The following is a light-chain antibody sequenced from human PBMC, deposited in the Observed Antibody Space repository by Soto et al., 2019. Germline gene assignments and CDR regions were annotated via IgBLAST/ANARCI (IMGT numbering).Light chain of an antibody. J-gene: IGKJ5*01. V-gene: IGKV1-39*01. Sequence: DIQMTQSPSSLSASVGDRVTITCRASQIIRNYLNWYQQKPGKAPTLLIYTASSLQSGVPSRFSGSGSATDFTLTISSLQPEDFATYYCQQGYSTPPTFGQGTRLEIK. CDR3: QQGYSTPPT. CDR1: QIIRNY. CDR2: TAS.